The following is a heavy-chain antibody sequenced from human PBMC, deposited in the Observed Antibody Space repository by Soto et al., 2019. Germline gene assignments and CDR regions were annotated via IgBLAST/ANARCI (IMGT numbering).Heavy chain of an antibody. D-gene: IGHD2-8*01. V-gene: IGHV1-69*06. CDR3: ARGLLYATTYFDY. J-gene: IGHJ4*02. CDR2: IIPVVGTT. Sequence: QVQLVQSGAEVKKPGSSVKVSCKASGDTFTTNSLNWVRQAPGQGLEWMGGIIPVVGTTKYAQKYQDRVTITGDKSTNTAYMAPSSLRSDDTAVYYCARGLLYATTYFDYWGQGTPVTVSS. CDR1: GDTFTTNS.